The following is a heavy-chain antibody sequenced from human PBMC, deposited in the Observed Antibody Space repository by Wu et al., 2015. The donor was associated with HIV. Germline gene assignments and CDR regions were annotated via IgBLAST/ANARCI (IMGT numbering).Heavy chain of an antibody. CDR2: TNLNTGGT. Sequence: VQLVQSGAEVKKPGASVKVSCKASGYTFTDYFIHWVRQAPGQGLEWMGWTNLNTGGTNYAPKFQGRVTMTRDTSISTAYIELSRLTSDDTALYYCARDELFRVDDAFDMWGQGTLVTVSS. CDR3: ARDELFRVDDAFDM. J-gene: IGHJ3*02. CDR1: GYTFTDYF. D-gene: IGHD3-10*01. V-gene: IGHV1-2*02.